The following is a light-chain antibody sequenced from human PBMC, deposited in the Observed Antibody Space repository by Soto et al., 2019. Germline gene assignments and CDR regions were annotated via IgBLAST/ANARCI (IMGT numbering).Light chain of an antibody. V-gene: IGKV1-5*03. J-gene: IGKJ2*02. Sequence: DIQMTQSPSTLSASVGDRVTITCRASQSISSWLAWYQQKPGKAPKLLIYKASSLESGVPSRFSGSGSGPEFTLTISSLQPDDFAAYYCQQYNSYSPCTFGQGTKLEIK. CDR3: QQYNSYSPCT. CDR1: QSISSW. CDR2: KAS.